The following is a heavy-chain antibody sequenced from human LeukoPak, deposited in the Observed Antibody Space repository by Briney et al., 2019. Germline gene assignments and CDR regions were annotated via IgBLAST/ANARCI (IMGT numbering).Heavy chain of an antibody. D-gene: IGHD3-10*01. CDR1: GFTFSSYA. J-gene: IGHJ4*02. Sequence: GGSLRLSCAASGFTFSSYAMSWVRQAPGKGLEWVSAISGSGGSTYYADSVKGRFTISRDNSKNTLYLQMNSLRAEDTAVYYCANGGVLIWFGDQFGYWGQGTLVTVSS. CDR2: ISGSGGST. CDR3: ANGGVLIWFGDQFGY. V-gene: IGHV3-23*01.